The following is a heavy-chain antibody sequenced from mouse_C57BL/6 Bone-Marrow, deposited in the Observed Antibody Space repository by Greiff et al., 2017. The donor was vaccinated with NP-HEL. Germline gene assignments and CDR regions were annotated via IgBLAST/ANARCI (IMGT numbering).Heavy chain of an antibody. J-gene: IGHJ3*01. D-gene: IGHD2-2*01. CDR2: IYPRSGNT. CDR3: ALCLGWF. CDR1: GYTFTSYG. Sequence: QVQLQQSGAELARPGASVKLSCKASGYTFTSYGISWVKQRTGQGLEWIGEIYPRSGNTYYNEKFKGKATLTADTSSNTAYMQLSSLTTEDSAIYYCALCLGWFWGQGTLVTVSA. V-gene: IGHV1-81*01.